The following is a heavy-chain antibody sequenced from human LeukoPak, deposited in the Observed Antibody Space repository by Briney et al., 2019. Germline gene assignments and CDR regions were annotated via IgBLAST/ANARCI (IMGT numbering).Heavy chain of an antibody. CDR1: GFTFSSYE. CDR2: ISSSGSTI. V-gene: IGHV3-48*03. Sequence: PGGSLRLSCAASGFTFSSYEMNWVRQAPGKGLEWVSYISSSGSTIYYADSVKGRFTISRDNSKNTLYLQMNSLRAEDTAVYYCAKGSPYSSGWYYFDYWGQGTLVTVSS. CDR3: AKGSPYSSGWYYFDY. D-gene: IGHD6-19*01. J-gene: IGHJ4*02.